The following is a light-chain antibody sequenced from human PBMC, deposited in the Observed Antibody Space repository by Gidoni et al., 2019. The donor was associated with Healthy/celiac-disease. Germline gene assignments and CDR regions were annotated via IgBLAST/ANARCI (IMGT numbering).Light chain of an antibody. CDR1: QSISSW. J-gene: IGKJ1*01. V-gene: IGKV1-5*03. Sequence: DIQMTQSPSTLSASVGDRVTITCRASQSISSWLAWYQQKPGQAPKLLIYKASSLASGVPSRFSGSGSGTEFTLTISSLQPDDFATYYCQQYHSYSQTFGQGTKVEIK. CDR3: QQYHSYSQT. CDR2: KAS.